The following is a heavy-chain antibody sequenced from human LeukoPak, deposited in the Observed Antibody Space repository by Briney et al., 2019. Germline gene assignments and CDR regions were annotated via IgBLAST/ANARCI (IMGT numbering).Heavy chain of an antibody. V-gene: IGHV1-2*02. CDR1: GYSFTGYH. Sequence: ASVKVSCKTSGYSFTGYHMHWVRQAPGKGLEWMGWINPDSGGTKYAQKFQGRVTMTRDTSISTAYLELSSLTSDDTAVYYCASLGDRFDYWGQGTLVTVSS. CDR3: ASLGDRFDY. D-gene: IGHD3-16*01. CDR2: INPDSGGT. J-gene: IGHJ4*02.